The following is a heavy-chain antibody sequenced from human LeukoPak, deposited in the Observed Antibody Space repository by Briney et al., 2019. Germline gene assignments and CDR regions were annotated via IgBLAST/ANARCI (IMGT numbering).Heavy chain of an antibody. J-gene: IGHJ4*02. Sequence: SETLSLTCTVSGGSISSGGYYWSWIRQPPGKGLEWIGYIYHSGSTYYNPSLKSRVTISVDRSKNQFSLKLSSVTAADTAVYYCARDQFAAAGRPLFDYWGQGTLVTVSS. D-gene: IGHD6-13*01. CDR1: GGSISSGGYY. CDR3: ARDQFAAAGRPLFDY. CDR2: IYHSGST. V-gene: IGHV4-30-2*01.